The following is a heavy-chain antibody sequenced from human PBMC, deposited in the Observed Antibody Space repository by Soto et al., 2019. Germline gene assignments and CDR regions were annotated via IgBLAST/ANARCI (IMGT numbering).Heavy chain of an antibody. D-gene: IGHD3-10*01. Sequence: VELLESGGGLVQPGGSLRLSCAASGFTFSSYAMSWVRQAPGKGLEWVSAISGSGGSTYYADSVKGRFTISRDTSKNTLYLQMNSPRAEDTAGYYCTPDLGFGELYYWGQGTLVTVSS. J-gene: IGHJ4*02. V-gene: IGHV3-23*01. CDR3: TPDLGFGELYY. CDR1: GFTFSSYA. CDR2: ISGSGGST.